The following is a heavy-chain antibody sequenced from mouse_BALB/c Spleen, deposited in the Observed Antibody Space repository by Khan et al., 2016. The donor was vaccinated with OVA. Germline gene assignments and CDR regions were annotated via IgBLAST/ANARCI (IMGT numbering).Heavy chain of an antibody. CDR3: GRKGYGNYAFAY. J-gene: IGHJ3*01. Sequence: VQLQESGAELVRPGSSVKISCKASGYAFSNYWMNWVKQRPGQGLEWIGQIYPGDGDTNYNGKFKGKATLTADKSSSTAYMTLSSLTSDDSAVYFCGRKGYGNYAFAYGGQGTLVTVSA. D-gene: IGHD2-10*02. CDR2: IYPGDGDT. V-gene: IGHV1-80*01. CDR1: GYAFSNYW.